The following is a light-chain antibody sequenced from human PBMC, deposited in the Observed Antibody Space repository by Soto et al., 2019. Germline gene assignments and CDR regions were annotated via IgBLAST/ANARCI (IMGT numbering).Light chain of an antibody. CDR2: SAS. CDR1: QYVQSS. J-gene: IGKJ5*01. V-gene: IGKV3-15*01. CDR3: QQYNRWPLT. Sequence: EVVTTQSPATLSVSPGERATPSARTSQYVQSSLAWYQQKPGRAPRLLIYSASTRATGIPARFSGSGSGTEFTLSISSLQSEDFAVYYCQQYNRWPLTFGQGTRLEIK.